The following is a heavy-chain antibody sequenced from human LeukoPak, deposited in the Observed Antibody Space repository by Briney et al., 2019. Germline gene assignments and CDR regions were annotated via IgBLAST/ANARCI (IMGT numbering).Heavy chain of an antibody. D-gene: IGHD2-8*01. CDR1: GFTFTNNF. V-gene: IGHV3-7*01. Sequence: GGSLRLSCAASGFTFTNNFMSWVRQVPGKGLEWVANIKQDGSETTYADSVRGRFTIFRDSSKNILYLQMNSLRAEDTAVYYCAKDRCSNGVGCYYYYMDVWGKGTTVTISS. CDR3: AKDRCSNGVGCYYYYMDV. J-gene: IGHJ6*03. CDR2: IKQDGSET.